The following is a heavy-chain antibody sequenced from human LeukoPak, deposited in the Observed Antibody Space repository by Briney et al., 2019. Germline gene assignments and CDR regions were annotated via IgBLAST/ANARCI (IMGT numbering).Heavy chain of an antibody. CDR1: GGSISSYY. CDR3: ASSPVSWGFGYSSTYYFDY. J-gene: IGHJ4*02. D-gene: IGHD5-12*01. V-gene: IGHV4-59*01. Sequence: SETLSLTCTVSGGSISSYYWSWIRQPPGKGLEWIGYIYYSGSTNYNPSLKSRVTISVDTSKNQFSLKLSSVTAADTAVYYCASSPVSWGFGYSSTYYFDYWGQGTLVTVSS. CDR2: IYYSGST.